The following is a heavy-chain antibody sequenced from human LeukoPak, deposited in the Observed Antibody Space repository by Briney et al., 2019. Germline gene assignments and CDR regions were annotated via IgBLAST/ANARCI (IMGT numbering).Heavy chain of an antibody. CDR2: ITGRGGHT. J-gene: IGHJ1*01. D-gene: IGHD4-17*01. V-gene: IGHV3-23*01. CDR1: GFTFSSCG. CDR3: AKDPNGDYVGAFDFQR. Sequence: GGSLRLSCAASGFTFSSCGFNWVRQAPGKGLEWVSAITGRGGHTYYADSVKGRFTISRDNSKNTLYLQMNSLRAEDTAVYYCAKDPNGDYVGAFDFQRWGQGTQVTVSS.